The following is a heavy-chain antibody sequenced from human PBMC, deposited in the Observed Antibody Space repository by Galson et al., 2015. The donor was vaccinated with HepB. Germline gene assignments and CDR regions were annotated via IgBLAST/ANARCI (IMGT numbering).Heavy chain of an antibody. CDR2: IYCDGNT. D-gene: IGHD3-10*01. CDR1: GASVTGYY. CDR3: ARHGFGSEDNV. Sequence: SETLSLTCTVSGASVTGYYWSWIRQPPGKGLQWIGYIYCDGNTNYNPSLKSRVTISVDTSKNQFSLNLRSVTATDTAVYYCARHGFGSEDNVWGQGTLVAVSS. J-gene: IGHJ1*01. V-gene: IGHV4-59*08.